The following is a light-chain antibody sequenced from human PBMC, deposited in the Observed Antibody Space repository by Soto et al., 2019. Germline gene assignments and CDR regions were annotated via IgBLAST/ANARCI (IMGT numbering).Light chain of an antibody. CDR3: QQRSNWPIT. Sequence: ETVMTQSPATLSVSPGERATLYCRASQSVYSSLAWYQQKPGQAPRLLIYGASTRATGIPARFSGSGSGTEFTLTISSLEPEDFALYYCQQRSNWPITFGQGTRLEIK. J-gene: IGKJ5*01. CDR2: GAS. V-gene: IGKV3-15*01. CDR1: QSVYSS.